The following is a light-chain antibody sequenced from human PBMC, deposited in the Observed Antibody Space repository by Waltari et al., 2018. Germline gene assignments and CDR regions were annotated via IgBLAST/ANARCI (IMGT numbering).Light chain of an antibody. J-gene: IGLJ7*01. CDR3: CSYAGSYTFV. V-gene: IGLV2-11*01. CDR1: SSDVGNYNF. CDR2: DVV. Sequence: QSALTQPRSVSGSPGQSVTISCSGTSSDVGNYNFVSLYQQPPGNAPKLLIYDVVKRPSGVPDRFSGSKSGNTASLTISGLQTEDEADYYCCSYAGSYTFVFGGGTQLTVL.